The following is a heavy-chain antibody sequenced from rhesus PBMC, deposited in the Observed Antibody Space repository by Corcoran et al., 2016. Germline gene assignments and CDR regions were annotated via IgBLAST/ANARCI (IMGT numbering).Heavy chain of an antibody. Sequence: QVQLVQSGAEVKKPGASVKLSCKASGYTFSTYAISWGRQAHGQGLEWRGGIIPLVGITNYAQKFQGRVTITADTSTSTAYMELSSLRSEDTAVYYCARSTGEYYFDYWGQGVLVTVSS. V-gene: IGHV1-151*01. D-gene: IGHD7-45*01. CDR1: GYTFSTYA. J-gene: IGHJ4*01. CDR3: ARSTGEYYFDY. CDR2: IIPLVGIT.